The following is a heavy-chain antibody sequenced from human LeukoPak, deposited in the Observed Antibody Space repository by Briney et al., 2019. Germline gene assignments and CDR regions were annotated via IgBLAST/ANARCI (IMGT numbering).Heavy chain of an antibody. Sequence: PGGSLRLSCAASGFTFDDYAMHWVRQAPGKGLEWVSGISWNSGSIGYADSVKGRFTISRDNAKNSLYLQMNSLRAEDTALYYCAKVLRYCSGGSCYSSDAFDIWGQGTMVTVSS. CDR1: GFTFDDYA. D-gene: IGHD2-15*01. CDR3: AKVLRYCSGGSCYSSDAFDI. V-gene: IGHV3-9*01. CDR2: ISWNSGSI. J-gene: IGHJ3*02.